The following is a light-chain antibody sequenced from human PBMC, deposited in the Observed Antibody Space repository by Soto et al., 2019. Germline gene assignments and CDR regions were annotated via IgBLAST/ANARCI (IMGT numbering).Light chain of an antibody. CDR1: SGSVSTSYY. CDR3: VLYMGSGISG. CDR2: STN. J-gene: IGLJ2*01. V-gene: IGLV8-61*01. Sequence: QAVVTQEPSFSVSPGRTVTLTCGLSSGSVSTSYYPSWYQQTPGQAPRTLIYSTNTRSSGVPDRFSGSILGNKAALPITGAQADDESDYYCVLYMGSGISGFGGGTKLTV.